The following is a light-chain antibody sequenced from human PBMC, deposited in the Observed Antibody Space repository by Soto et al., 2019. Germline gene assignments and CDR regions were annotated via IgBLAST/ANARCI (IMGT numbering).Light chain of an antibody. CDR2: DVT. CDR1: SSDVGGYNY. Sequence: QSALTQPASVSGSPGQSITISCTGTSSDVGGYNYVSWYQHHPCKAPKLMIYDVTNRPSGVSNRFSGSKSGNTASLTISGLRAEDEADYYCTSYTTSSPYLVFGGGTKLTVL. CDR3: TSYTTSSPYLV. V-gene: IGLV2-14*03. J-gene: IGLJ3*02.